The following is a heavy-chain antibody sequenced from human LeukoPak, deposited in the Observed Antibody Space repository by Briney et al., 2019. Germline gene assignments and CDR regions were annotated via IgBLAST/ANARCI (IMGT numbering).Heavy chain of an antibody. CDR3: ARGRPYSSSWYPYQR. V-gene: IGHV4-34*01. D-gene: IGHD6-13*01. CDR1: GGSFSGYY. J-gene: IGHJ1*01. CDR2: INHSGST. Sequence: SETLSLTCAVYGGSFSGYYWSWIRQPPGKGLEWIGEINHSGSTNYNPSLKSRVTISVDTSKNQFSLKLSSVTAADTAVYYCARGRPYSSSWYPYQRWGQGTLVTVSS.